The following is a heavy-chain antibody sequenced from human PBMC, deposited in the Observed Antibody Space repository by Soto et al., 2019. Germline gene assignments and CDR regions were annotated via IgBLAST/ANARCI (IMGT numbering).Heavy chain of an antibody. CDR3: ARDRLVRRYFDY. J-gene: IGHJ4*02. Sequence: SETLSLTCTVSGGSVSSGSYYWSWIRQPPGKGLEWIGYIYYSGSTNYNPSLKSRVTISVDTSKNQFSLKLSSVTAADTAVYYCARDRLVRRYFDYWGQGTLVTVSS. V-gene: IGHV4-61*01. CDR2: IYYSGST. D-gene: IGHD3-16*01. CDR1: GGSVSSGSYY.